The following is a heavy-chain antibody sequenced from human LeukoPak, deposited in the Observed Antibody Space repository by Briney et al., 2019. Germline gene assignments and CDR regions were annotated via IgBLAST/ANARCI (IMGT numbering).Heavy chain of an antibody. J-gene: IGHJ4*02. CDR3: ARLGSSLLFFDY. Sequence: GGSLRLSCAASGFTFSSYSMNWVRQAPGKGLEWVSYISRSSSTIYYADSVKGRFTISRDNAKNSLYLQMNSLRAEDTAVYYCARLGSSLLFFDYWGQGTLVTVSS. D-gene: IGHD6-13*01. V-gene: IGHV3-48*01. CDR1: GFTFSSYS. CDR2: ISRSSSTI.